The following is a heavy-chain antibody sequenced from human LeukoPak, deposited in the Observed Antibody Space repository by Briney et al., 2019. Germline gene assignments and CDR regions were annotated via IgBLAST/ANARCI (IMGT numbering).Heavy chain of an antibody. J-gene: IGHJ4*02. CDR1: GGSFSGYY. Sequence: SETLSLTCAVYGGSFSGYYWSWIRQPPGKGLEWIGEIYHSGSTNYNPSLKSRVTISVDTSKNQFSLKLSSVTAADTAVYYCARAWGVSEYFDHWGQGTLVTVSS. CDR3: ARAWGVSEYFDH. CDR2: IYHSGST. V-gene: IGHV4-34*01. D-gene: IGHD3-10*01.